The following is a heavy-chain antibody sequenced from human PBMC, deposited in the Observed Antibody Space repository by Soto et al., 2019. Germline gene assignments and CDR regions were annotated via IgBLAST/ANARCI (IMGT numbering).Heavy chain of an antibody. CDR3: TTGILGGYDFWSGYYTGSHNDY. Sequence: GGSLRLSCAASGFTFSNAWMNWVRQAPGKGLEWVGRIKSKTDGGTTDYAAPVKGRFTISRDDSKNTLYLQMNSLKTEDTAVYYCTTGILGGYDFWSGYYTGSHNDYWGQGTLVTVSS. CDR1: GFTFSNAW. CDR2: IKSKTDGGTT. J-gene: IGHJ4*02. D-gene: IGHD3-3*01. V-gene: IGHV3-15*07.